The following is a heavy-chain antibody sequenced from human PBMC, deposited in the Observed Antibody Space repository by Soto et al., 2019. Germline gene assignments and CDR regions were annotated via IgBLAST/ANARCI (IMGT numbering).Heavy chain of an antibody. CDR1: GFTFSSYA. V-gene: IGHV3-23*01. D-gene: IGHD3-10*01. CDR3: AKDLITMVRGVVEYYFDY. J-gene: IGHJ4*02. Sequence: EVQLLESGGGWVQPGGSLRLSCAASGFTFSSYAMSWVRQAPGKGLEWVSAISGSGGSTYYADSVKGRFTISRDNSKNTLYLQMNSLRAEDTAVYYCAKDLITMVRGVVEYYFDYWGQGTLVTVSS. CDR2: ISGSGGST.